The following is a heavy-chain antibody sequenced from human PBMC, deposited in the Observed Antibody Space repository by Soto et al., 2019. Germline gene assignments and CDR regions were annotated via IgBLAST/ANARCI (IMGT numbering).Heavy chain of an antibody. CDR2: ISGSGGST. CDR3: AKDRYYDSSGYPRTSNWFDP. J-gene: IGHJ5*02. CDR1: GFTFSSYA. V-gene: IGHV3-23*01. D-gene: IGHD3-22*01. Sequence: GVSLRLSCAASGFTFSSYAMSWVRQAPGKGLEWVSAISGSGGSTYYADSVKGRFTISRDNSKNTLYLQMNSLRAEDTAVYYWAKDRYYDSSGYPRTSNWFDPWGQGTLVTVYS.